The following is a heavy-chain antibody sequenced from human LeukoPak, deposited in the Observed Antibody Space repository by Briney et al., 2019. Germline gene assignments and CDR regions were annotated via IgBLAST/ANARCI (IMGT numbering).Heavy chain of an antibody. Sequence: ASVKVSCKASGYTFTGYYMHWVRQAPGQGLEWMGWINPNSGGTNYAQKFQGRVTMTRDTSISTAYMELSRLRSADTAVYYCASLYYYDSSGYPLPFDYWGQGTLVTVSS. D-gene: IGHD3-22*01. CDR2: INPNSGGT. CDR1: GYTFTGYY. J-gene: IGHJ4*02. CDR3: ASLYYYDSSGYPLPFDY. V-gene: IGHV1-2*02.